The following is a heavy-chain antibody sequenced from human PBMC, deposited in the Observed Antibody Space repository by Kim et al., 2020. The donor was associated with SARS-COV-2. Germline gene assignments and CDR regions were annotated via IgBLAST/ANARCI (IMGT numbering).Heavy chain of an antibody. CDR3: AEGYCSGGSCYPSQH. CDR1: GYTFTSYA. J-gene: IGHJ1*01. Sequence: ASVKVSCKASGYTFTSYAMHWVRQAPGQRLEWMGWINAGNGNTKYSQKFQGRVTITRDTSASTAYMELSSLRSEDTAVYYCAEGYCSGGSCYPSQHWGQGTLVTVSS. V-gene: IGHV1-3*01. D-gene: IGHD2-15*01. CDR2: INAGNGNT.